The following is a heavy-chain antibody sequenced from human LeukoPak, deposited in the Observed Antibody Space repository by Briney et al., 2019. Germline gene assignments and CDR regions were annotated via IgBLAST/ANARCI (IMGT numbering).Heavy chain of an antibody. Sequence: PSETLSLTCTVSGGSISSSSDYWGWIRQPPGKGLEWIGSIYYSGSTYYNPSLKSRVTISVDTSKNQFSLKLSSVTAADTAVYYCARQGVRGWGEFNYWGQGTLVTVSS. V-gene: IGHV4-39*01. CDR1: GGSISSSSDY. D-gene: IGHD3-10*01. CDR2: IYYSGST. J-gene: IGHJ4*02. CDR3: ARQGVRGWGEFNY.